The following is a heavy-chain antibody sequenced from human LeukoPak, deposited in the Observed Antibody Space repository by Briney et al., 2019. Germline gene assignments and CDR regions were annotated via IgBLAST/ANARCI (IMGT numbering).Heavy chain of an antibody. CDR1: GFTFSGSA. Sequence: GGSLRLSCAASGFTFSGSAMHWVRQASGKGLEWVGRIRSKTNSYATAYAASVKGRFTISRDDSKNTAYLQMNSLDTEDTAVYYCTQYRGASDHYDAFDVWGQGTMVTVSS. CDR2: IRSKTNSYAT. CDR3: TQYRGASDHYDAFDV. J-gene: IGHJ3*01. V-gene: IGHV3-73*01. D-gene: IGHD3-10*01.